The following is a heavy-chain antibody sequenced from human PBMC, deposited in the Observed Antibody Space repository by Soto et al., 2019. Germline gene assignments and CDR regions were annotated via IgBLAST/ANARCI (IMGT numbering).Heavy chain of an antibody. V-gene: IGHV4-59*01. CDR3: ASAPKRYDSSGPNWFDP. CDR1: GGSISSYY. Sequence: SETLSLTCTVSGGSISSYYWSWIRQPPGKGLEWIGYIYYSGSTNYNPSLKSRVTISVDTSKNQFSLKLSSVTAADTAVYYCASAPKRYDSSGPNWFDPWGQGTLVTVSS. D-gene: IGHD3-22*01. CDR2: IYYSGST. J-gene: IGHJ5*02.